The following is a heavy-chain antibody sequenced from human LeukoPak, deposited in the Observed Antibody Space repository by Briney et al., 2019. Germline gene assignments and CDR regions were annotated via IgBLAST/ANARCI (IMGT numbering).Heavy chain of an antibody. Sequence: GASVKVSCKASGYTFTGYYMHGVRQAPGQGLEWMGWINPNSGGTNYAQKFQGRVTMTRDTSISTAYMELSRLRSDDTAVYYCARDRPYCSSTSCPLYYYYMDVWGKGTTVTVSS. CDR1: GYTFTGYY. J-gene: IGHJ6*03. V-gene: IGHV1-2*02. D-gene: IGHD2-2*01. CDR3: ARDRPYCSSTSCPLYYYYMDV. CDR2: INPNSGGT.